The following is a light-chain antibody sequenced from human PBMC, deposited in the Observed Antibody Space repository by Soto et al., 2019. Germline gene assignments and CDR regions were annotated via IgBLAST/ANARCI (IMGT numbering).Light chain of an antibody. V-gene: IGLV2-14*01. J-gene: IGLJ1*01. Sequence: QSVLTQPASMSGSPGQSITISCTGTSSDVGGYNYVSWYQQHPGKAPKLMIYDVSNRPSGVSNRFSGSKSGNTASLTISGLQAEDEADYYCSLYISSSTLNVFGTGTMVTVL. CDR3: SLYISSSTLNV. CDR2: DVS. CDR1: SSDVGGYNY.